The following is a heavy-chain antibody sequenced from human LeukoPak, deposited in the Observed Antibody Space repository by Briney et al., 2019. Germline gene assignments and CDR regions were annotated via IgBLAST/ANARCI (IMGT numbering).Heavy chain of an antibody. CDR2: ISNSGNTI. CDR1: GFTFSDYY. Sequence: PGGSLRLSCAASGFTFSDYYMSWIRQAPGKGLEWVSYISNSGNTIYYADSVKGRFTISRDNAKNSLYLQMNSLRAEDTAVYYCAKDYPRSITMIYGSGTFDYWGQGTLVTVSS. J-gene: IGHJ4*02. D-gene: IGHD3-22*01. V-gene: IGHV3-11*04. CDR3: AKDYPRSITMIYGSGTFDY.